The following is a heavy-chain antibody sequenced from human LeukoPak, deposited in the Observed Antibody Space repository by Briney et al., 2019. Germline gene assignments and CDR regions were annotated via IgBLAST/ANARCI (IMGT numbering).Heavy chain of an antibody. CDR2: ISSSSSTI. D-gene: IGHD1-14*01. J-gene: IGHJ4*02. V-gene: IGHV3-48*04. CDR3: ATHQGDWVVEPAPLDY. Sequence: PGGSLRLSCAASGFTFSYYNMNWVRQAPGKGLEWVSYISSSSSTIFYADSVKGRFTISRDNAKNSLYVQMNSLRAEDTAVYYCATHQGDWVVEPAPLDYWGQGTLVTVSS. CDR1: GFTFSYYN.